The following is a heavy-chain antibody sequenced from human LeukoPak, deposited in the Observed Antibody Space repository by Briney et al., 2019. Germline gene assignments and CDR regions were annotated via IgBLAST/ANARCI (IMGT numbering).Heavy chain of an antibody. CDR3: ARTSTYYDFWSRYRDFDY. V-gene: IGHV4-30-4*08. D-gene: IGHD3-3*01. CDR2: IYYSGST. J-gene: IGHJ4*02. CDR1: GGSISSGDYY. Sequence: SETLSLTCTVSGGSISSGDYYWSWIRQPPGTGLEWIGYIYYSGSTYYNPSLKSRVTISLDTSMNQFSLNLSSVTAADTAVYYCARTSTYYDFWSRYRDFDYSGQVTLVTVSS.